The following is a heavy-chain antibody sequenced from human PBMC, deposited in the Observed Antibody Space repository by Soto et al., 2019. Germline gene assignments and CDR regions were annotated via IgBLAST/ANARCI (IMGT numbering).Heavy chain of an antibody. J-gene: IGHJ5*02. CDR3: ARHKSGSDWLDP. V-gene: IGHV4-39*01. Sequence: SETLSRTCTVSGGSISDISYCWGWIRQPPGKGLQWIGCMFYSGATYYNPSLKNRVTLSVDTSNNEFSLKLVSVTAPDTAVYYCARHKSGSDWLDPWGQGTLVTVSS. CDR1: GGSISDISYC. D-gene: IGHD2-15*01. CDR2: MFYSGAT.